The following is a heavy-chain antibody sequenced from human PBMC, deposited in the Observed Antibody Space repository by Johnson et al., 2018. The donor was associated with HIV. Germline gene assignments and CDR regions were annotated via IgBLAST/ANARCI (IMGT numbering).Heavy chain of an antibody. V-gene: IGHV3-7*01. CDR3: AKDNPGVSHAFDI. CDR2: IKQDGSEK. J-gene: IGHJ3*02. CDR1: GFTFSSYW. D-gene: IGHD1-14*01. Sequence: VQLMESGGGLVQPGGSLRLSCAASGFTFSSYWMSWVRQAPGKGLEWVANIKQDGSEKYYVDSVKGRFTISRDNSKNTLYLQMNSLRAEDTAVYYCAKDNPGVSHAFDIWGQGTMVTVSS.